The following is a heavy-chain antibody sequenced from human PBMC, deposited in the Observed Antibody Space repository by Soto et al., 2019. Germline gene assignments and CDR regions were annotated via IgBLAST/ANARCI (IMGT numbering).Heavy chain of an antibody. CDR2: ISYDGSNK. CDR3: AKARHYDFWSGYYPTYYYYGMDV. J-gene: IGHJ6*02. D-gene: IGHD3-3*01. V-gene: IGHV3-30*18. CDR1: GFTFSSYG. Sequence: PGGSLSLSCAASGFTFSSYGMHWVRPAPGKGLEWVAVISYDGSNKYYADSVKGRFTISRDNSKNTLYLQMNSLRAEDTAVYYCAKARHYDFWSGYYPTYYYYGMDVWGQGTTFTVS.